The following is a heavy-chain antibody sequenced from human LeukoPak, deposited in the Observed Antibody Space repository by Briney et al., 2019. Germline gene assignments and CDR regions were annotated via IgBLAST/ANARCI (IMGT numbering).Heavy chain of an antibody. V-gene: IGHV3-23*01. D-gene: IGHD6-19*01. Sequence: PGGSLRLTCAASGFTFSSYTMSWVRQAPGKGLEWVSTISSSTDSTYYADSVKGRFTISRDNSKNTLYLQMNSLTAEDTAVYYCAKGLRPKWRSGWYADYFDYWGQGTLVTVSS. CDR1: GFTFSSYT. J-gene: IGHJ4*02. CDR2: ISSSTDST. CDR3: AKGLRPKWRSGWYADYFDY.